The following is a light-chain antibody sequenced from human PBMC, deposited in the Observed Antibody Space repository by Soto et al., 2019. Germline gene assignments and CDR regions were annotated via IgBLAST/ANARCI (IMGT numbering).Light chain of an antibody. CDR3: HNYNSAPPFT. Sequence: DIPMTQSPSSLSASVGDRVTITCRASQGISNYLAWYQQKPGKVPKLLIYAASTLQSGVPSRFSGSGSGTDFTLTISSLQPEDVATYYCHNYNSAPPFTFGPGTKVDIK. CDR1: QGISNY. V-gene: IGKV1-27*01. CDR2: AAS. J-gene: IGKJ3*01.